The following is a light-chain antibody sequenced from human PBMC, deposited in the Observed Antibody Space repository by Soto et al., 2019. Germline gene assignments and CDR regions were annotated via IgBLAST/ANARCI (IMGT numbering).Light chain of an antibody. CDR3: SSYAGSNKVL. CDR2: EVT. V-gene: IGLV2-8*01. CDR1: SSDVGGYKY. J-gene: IGLJ2*01. Sequence: QSALTQPPSASGSPGQTVTISCTGTSSDVGGYKYVSWYQQHPGKAPKLMIYEVTNRPSGVTDRFSGSNSGNTASLTVSGLQAEDEADYYCSSYAGSNKVLFGGGTKLTVL.